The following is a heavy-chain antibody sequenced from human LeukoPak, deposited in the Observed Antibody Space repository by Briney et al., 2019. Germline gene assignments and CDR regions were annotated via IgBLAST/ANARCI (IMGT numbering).Heavy chain of an antibody. D-gene: IGHD3-16*02. J-gene: IGHJ4*02. Sequence: PGGSLRLSCAASGFNFSDYYMSWIRQAPGKGLEWVSYISGSSSYTDYTDSVKGRFTISRDNAKSSLFLQMNSLRAEDTAVYYCARDSSPGYYDYVWGTYPRYWGQGTLVTVSS. CDR1: GFNFSDYY. V-gene: IGHV3-11*05. CDR3: ARDSSPGYYDYVWGTYPRY. CDR2: ISGSSSYT.